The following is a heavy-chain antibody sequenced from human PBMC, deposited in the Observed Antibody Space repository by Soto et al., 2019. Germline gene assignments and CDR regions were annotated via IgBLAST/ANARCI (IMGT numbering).Heavy chain of an antibody. CDR2: ISGTGDTK. CDR3: AIGGGQIYYKGLDV. CDR1: GLFFSDYY. D-gene: IGHD3-10*01. V-gene: IGHV3-11*01. Sequence: LRLSCAASGLFFSDYYLSWIRQAPGKALECVAYISGTGDTKYYADSVTGRFTISRDNPKNSLYLQMNRLRPEDAAVYYCAIGGGQIYYKGLDVWGQGTTVTVSS. J-gene: IGHJ6*02.